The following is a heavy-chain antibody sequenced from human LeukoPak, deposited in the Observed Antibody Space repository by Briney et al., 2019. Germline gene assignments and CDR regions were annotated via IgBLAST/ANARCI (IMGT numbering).Heavy chain of an antibody. V-gene: IGHV3-53*01. CDR1: EFSVGSNY. J-gene: IGHJ4*02. CDR2: IYSGGST. Sequence: PTGGSLRLSCAASEFSVGSNYMTWVRQAPGKGLEWVSLIYSGGSTYYADSVKGRFTISRDNSKNTLFLQMYSLRAEDTAVYYCARAGALRPDYWGQGTLVTVSS. CDR3: ARAGALRPDY.